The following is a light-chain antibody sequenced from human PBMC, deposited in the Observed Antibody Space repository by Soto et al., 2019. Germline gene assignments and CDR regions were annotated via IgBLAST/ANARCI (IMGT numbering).Light chain of an antibody. CDR1: SSDIGDYDY. Sequence: QSVLTQPPSASGSPGQSVTISCTGTSSDIGDYDYVSWYQQHPGKAPKVLISEVSNRPSGVSNRFSGSKSGNTASLTISGLQAEDEADYYCNSYATGNTRVFGTGTKVTVL. J-gene: IGLJ1*01. V-gene: IGLV2-8*01. CDR2: EVS. CDR3: NSYATGNTRV.